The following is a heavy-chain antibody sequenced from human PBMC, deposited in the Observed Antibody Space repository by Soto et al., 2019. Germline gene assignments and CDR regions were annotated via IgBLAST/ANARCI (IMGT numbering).Heavy chain of an antibody. CDR1: GFTFSKYD. CDR3: AKEVAATLVHDAFDI. CDR2: ISGSGGST. Sequence: GGSLRLSCAASGFTFSKYDMSWVRQAPGKGLEWVSAISGSGGSTYYADPVKGRLTISRDNSKNTLYLQMNSLRAEDTAVYYCAKEVAATLVHDAFDIWGQGTMVTVSS. J-gene: IGHJ3*02. D-gene: IGHD2-15*01. V-gene: IGHV3-23*01.